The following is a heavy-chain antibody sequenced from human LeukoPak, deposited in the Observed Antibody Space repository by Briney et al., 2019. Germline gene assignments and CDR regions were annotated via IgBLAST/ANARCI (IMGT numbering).Heavy chain of an antibody. CDR1: AFTISASG. V-gene: IGHV3-48*01. J-gene: IGHJ4*02. Sequence: PGGSLRLSCAASAFTISASGMSWVRQTSGKGLEWISYISSRGTIIYYADSVKGRFTISRDSAKNSLFLQMNSLRAEDTAVYYCARDSRSHCSSTACYGPYFDYWGQGTLVTVPS. CDR3: ARDSRSHCSSTACYGPYFDY. CDR2: ISSRGTII. D-gene: IGHD2-2*01.